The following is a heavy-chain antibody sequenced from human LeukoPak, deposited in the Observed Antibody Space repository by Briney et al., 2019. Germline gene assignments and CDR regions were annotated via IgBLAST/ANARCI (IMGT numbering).Heavy chain of an antibody. CDR1: GGSISSDSYY. J-gene: IGHJ6*03. Sequence: SQTLSLTCTVSGGSISSDSYYWGWIRQPPGKGLEWIGSIFYSGAIYSNPSLRSRVTMPVDTSMNQFSLKLSSVTAADTAVYYCARQVRCNSRGCYNYYYYMDVWGKGTTVTVSS. D-gene: IGHD2-2*02. CDR3: ARQVRCNSRGCYNYYYYMDV. CDR2: IFYSGAI. V-gene: IGHV4-39*01.